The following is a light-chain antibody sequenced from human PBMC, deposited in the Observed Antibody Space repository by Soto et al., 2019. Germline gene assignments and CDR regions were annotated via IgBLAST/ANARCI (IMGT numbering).Light chain of an antibody. J-gene: IGLJ1*01. CDR1: SSNIGNNY. CDR3: GTWDSSLSGYV. CDR2: DNN. Sequence: QSVLTQPPSVSAAPGQKVTISCSGRSSNIGNNYVSWYQQLPGTAPKLLIYDNNKRPSGIPARFSGSRSGTSATLGITGLQTGDEADYYCGTWDSSLSGYVLGVWTNATV. V-gene: IGLV1-51*01.